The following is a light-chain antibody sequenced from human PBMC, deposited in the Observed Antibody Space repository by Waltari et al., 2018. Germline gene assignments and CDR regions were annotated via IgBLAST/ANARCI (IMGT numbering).Light chain of an antibody. CDR1: SGHSCTA. CDR3: QTGGHGNWV. Sequence: QLVLTQSPSASASLGASVKFTCPLSSGHSCTALACPPQQAAKGPRFLMKVTSDGSHRKGDGVPDRFSGSSSGAERYLTISSLQSEDEADYYCQTGGHGNWVFGGGTKLTVL. CDR2: VTSDGSH. J-gene: IGLJ3*02. V-gene: IGLV4-69*01.